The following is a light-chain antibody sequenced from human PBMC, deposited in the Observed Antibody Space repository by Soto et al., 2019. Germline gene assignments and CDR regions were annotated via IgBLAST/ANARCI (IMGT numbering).Light chain of an antibody. CDR2: GAS. CDR3: QQYYNWPRT. CDR1: QTVRNN. J-gene: IGKJ5*01. V-gene: IGKV3-15*01. Sequence: PGERATLSCRASQTVRNNLAWYQQKPGQAPRLLFYGASTRATGLPARFSGTGSGTEFTLTINSLQAEDAAVYYCQQYYNWPRTLGQGTRLEIK.